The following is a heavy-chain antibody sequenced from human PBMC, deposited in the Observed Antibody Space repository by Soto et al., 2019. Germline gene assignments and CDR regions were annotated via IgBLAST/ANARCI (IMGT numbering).Heavy chain of an antibody. J-gene: IGHJ4*02. CDR2: ISYDGSNK. Sequence: VQLVESGGGVVQPGRSLRLSCAASGFTFSSYGMHWVRQAPGKGLEWVAVISYDGSNKYYADSVKGRFTISRDNSKNTLYLQMNSLRAEDTAVYYCAKDMAYCGGDCYRHDYWGQGTLVTVSS. CDR3: AKDMAYCGGDCYRHDY. CDR1: GFTFSSYG. D-gene: IGHD2-21*02. V-gene: IGHV3-30*18.